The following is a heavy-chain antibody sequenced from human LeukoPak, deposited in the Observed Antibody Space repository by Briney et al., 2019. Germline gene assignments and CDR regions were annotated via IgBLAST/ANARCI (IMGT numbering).Heavy chain of an antibody. CDR1: GFTLSDHY. Sequence: QSGVSLRLSCTASGFTLSDHYMDWVRQAPGKGLEWVGRSRNKANSYTTEYAASVKGGFTIPRDDSKNSPYLQMNSLKTEDTAMYYCARMYTYGDKYLDDWGQGTLVTVSS. CDR3: ARMYTYGDKYLDD. D-gene: IGHD4-17*01. J-gene: IGHJ4*02. CDR2: SRNKANSYTT. V-gene: IGHV3-72*01.